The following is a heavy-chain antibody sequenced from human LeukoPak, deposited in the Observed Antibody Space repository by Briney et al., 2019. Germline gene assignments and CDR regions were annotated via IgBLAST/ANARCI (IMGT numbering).Heavy chain of an antibody. Sequence: GSLRLSCTASGFTFGDYGMSWIRQPPGKGLEWIGEINHSGSTNYNPSLKSRVTISVDTSKNQFSLKLSSVTAADTAVYYCARAASGRITIFGVVIIPVGHFDYWGQGTLVTVSS. CDR1: GFTFGDYG. CDR3: ARAASGRITIFGVVIIPVGHFDY. CDR2: INHSGST. V-gene: IGHV4-34*01. J-gene: IGHJ4*02. D-gene: IGHD3-3*01.